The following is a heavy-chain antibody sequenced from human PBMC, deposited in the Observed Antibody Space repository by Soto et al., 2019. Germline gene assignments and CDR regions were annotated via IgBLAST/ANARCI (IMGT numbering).Heavy chain of an antibody. CDR1: GYNFSTYY. D-gene: IGHD5-18*01. CDR2: LNPRNGQT. Sequence: HVQLVQSGAEVKKPGASVKVSCQTSGYNFSTYYFNWVRQAAGQGPEWLGWLNPRNGQTGYVQKFRGRISMTRDTSIATVYLELSRLTSEDTAIYYCAREADTSMVDYWGQGTLVTVSS. CDR3: AREADTSMVDY. V-gene: IGHV1-8*01. J-gene: IGHJ4*02.